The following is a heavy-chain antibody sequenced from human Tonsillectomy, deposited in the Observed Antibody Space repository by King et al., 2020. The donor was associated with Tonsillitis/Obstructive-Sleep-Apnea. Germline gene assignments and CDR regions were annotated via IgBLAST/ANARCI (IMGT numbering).Heavy chain of an antibody. Sequence: VQLQQWGAGLLKPSETLSLTCAVYGGSFSGSYWSWIRQPPGQGLEWIGEINHSGGTNYHPSLKSRVAISLDTSKNPFSLKLTSGTAADTAVYYCARDKIVVLSVAIPSYFDYWGQGTLVTVSS. CDR1: GGSFSGSY. CDR2: INHSGGT. J-gene: IGHJ4*02. D-gene: IGHD2-2*01. V-gene: IGHV4-34*01. CDR3: ARDKIVVLSVAIPSYFDY.